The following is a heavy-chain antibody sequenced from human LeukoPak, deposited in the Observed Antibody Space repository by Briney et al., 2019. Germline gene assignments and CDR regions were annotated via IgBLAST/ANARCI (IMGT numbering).Heavy chain of an antibody. D-gene: IGHD3-3*01. CDR2: IYYSGST. CDR1: GGSISSGDYY. CDR3: ARGRGYDFWSGVLEDWFDP. Sequence: SETLSLTCIASGGSISSGDYYWSWIRQPPGKGLEWIGYIYYSGSTYYNPSLKSRVTISVDTSKNQFSLKLSSVTAADTAVYYCARGRGYDFWSGVLEDWFDPWGQGTLVTVSS. V-gene: IGHV4-30-4*01. J-gene: IGHJ5*02.